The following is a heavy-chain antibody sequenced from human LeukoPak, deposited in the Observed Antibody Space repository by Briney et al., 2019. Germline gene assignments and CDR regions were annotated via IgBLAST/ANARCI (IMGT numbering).Heavy chain of an antibody. CDR1: GYTFTSYG. CDR3: ARDSSGGWYEEGYYYGMDV. V-gene: IGHV1-18*01. CDR2: ISAYNGNT. Sequence: GASVKVSCKASGYTFTSYGISWVRQAPGQGLEWMGWISAYNGNTNYAQKLQGRVTMTTDTSTSTAYMELRSLRSDDTAVYYCARDSSGGWYEEGYYYGMDVWGQGTTVTVSS. J-gene: IGHJ6*02. D-gene: IGHD6-19*01.